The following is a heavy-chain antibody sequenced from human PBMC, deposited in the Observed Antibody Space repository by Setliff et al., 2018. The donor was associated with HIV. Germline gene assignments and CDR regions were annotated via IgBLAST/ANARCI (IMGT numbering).Heavy chain of an antibody. J-gene: IGHJ4*02. Sequence: ASVKVSCKASGYTFTSYAMHWVRQAPGQGLEWMGWINAGNGNTKYSQKFQGRVTITRDTSASTAYMELSSLRSEDTAVYYCARDQALEMATKWGQGTLVTVSS. V-gene: IGHV1-3*01. CDR3: ARDQALEMATK. CDR2: INAGNGNT. CDR1: GYTFTSYA. D-gene: IGHD5-12*01.